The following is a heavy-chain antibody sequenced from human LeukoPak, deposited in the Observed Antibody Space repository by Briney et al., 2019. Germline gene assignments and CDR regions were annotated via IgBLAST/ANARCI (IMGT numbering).Heavy chain of an antibody. V-gene: IGHV1-8*01. CDR2: MNPNSGNT. CDR1: GYTFTSYD. CDR3: AGALRGCSGGSCYSTALYYFDY. D-gene: IGHD2-15*01. J-gene: IGHJ4*02. Sequence: ASVKVSCKASGYTFTSYDINWVRQATGQGLEWMGWMNPNSGNTSYAQKFQGRVTMTRNTSISTAYMELSSLRSEDTAVYYCAGALRGCSGGSCYSTALYYFDYWGQGTLVTVSS.